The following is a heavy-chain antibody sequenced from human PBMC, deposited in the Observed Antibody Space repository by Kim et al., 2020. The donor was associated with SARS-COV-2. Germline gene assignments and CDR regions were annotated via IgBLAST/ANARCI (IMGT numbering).Heavy chain of an antibody. Sequence: GESLKISCKGSGYSFTSYWIGWVRQMPGKGLEWMGIIYPGDSDTRYSPSFQGQVTISADKSISTAYLQWSSLKASDTAMYYCARLSAHEWGGSYYGAFDIWGQGTMVTVSS. D-gene: IGHD1-26*01. CDR3: ARLSAHEWGGSYYGAFDI. V-gene: IGHV5-51*01. CDR1: GYSFTSYW. CDR2: IYPGDSDT. J-gene: IGHJ3*02.